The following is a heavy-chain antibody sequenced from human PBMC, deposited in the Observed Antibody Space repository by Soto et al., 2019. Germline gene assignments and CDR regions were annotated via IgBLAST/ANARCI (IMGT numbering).Heavy chain of an antibody. CDR3: AREPQIDSD. Sequence: QVQLVESGGGVVQPGRSLRLSCAVSGFTFSSYAMHWVRQAPGKGLEWVAVISYDGSNKYYADSVKGRFTISRDNSKNTLYLQMNSLRAEDTAVYYCAREPQIDSDWGQGTLVTVSS. V-gene: IGHV3-30-3*01. J-gene: IGHJ4*02. CDR1: GFTFSSYA. CDR2: ISYDGSNK. D-gene: IGHD3-22*01.